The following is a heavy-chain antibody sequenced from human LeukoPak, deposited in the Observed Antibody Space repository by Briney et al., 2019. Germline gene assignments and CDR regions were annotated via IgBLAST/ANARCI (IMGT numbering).Heavy chain of an antibody. CDR2: INHSGST. V-gene: IGHV4-34*01. CDR3: ASTFTGSSWIKENYYYYGMDV. D-gene: IGHD6-13*01. Sequence: SETLSLTCAVYGGSFSGYYWSWIRQPPGKGLEWIGEINHSGSTNYNPSLKSRVTISVDTSKNQFSLKLSSVTAADTAVYYCASTFTGSSWIKENYYYYGMDVWGQGTTVTVSS. CDR1: GGSFSGYY. J-gene: IGHJ6*02.